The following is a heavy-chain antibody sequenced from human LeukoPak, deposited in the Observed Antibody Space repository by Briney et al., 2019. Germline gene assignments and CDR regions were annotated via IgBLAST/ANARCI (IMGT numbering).Heavy chain of an antibody. CDR1: GFTVSSNY. D-gene: IGHD6-13*01. V-gene: IGHV3-53*05. CDR3: ARLAAAGTFDI. J-gene: IGHJ3*02. CDR2: IYSGGST. Sequence: PGGSLRLSCAASGFTVSSNYMSWVRQAPGKGLEWVSVIYSGGSTYYADSVKGRFTISRDNAENSLYLQMNSLRAEDMALYYCARLAAAGTFDIWGQGTMVTVSP.